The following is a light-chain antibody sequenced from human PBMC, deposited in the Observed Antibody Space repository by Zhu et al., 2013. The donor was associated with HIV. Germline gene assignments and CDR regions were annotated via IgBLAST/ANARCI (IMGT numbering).Light chain of an antibody. CDR2: DGS. V-gene: IGKV1-13*02. J-gene: IGKJ4*01. CDR3: QQTDSPPLT. Sequence: AIQLTQSPSPLSTSVGDRVTITCRTSQAINGGLTWYQQKPGKPPDLLIYDGSTLESGVPYRFSGSGYGTDFTLVITSLEPEDFATYYCQQTDSPPLTFGGGTKVDIK. CDR1: QAINGG.